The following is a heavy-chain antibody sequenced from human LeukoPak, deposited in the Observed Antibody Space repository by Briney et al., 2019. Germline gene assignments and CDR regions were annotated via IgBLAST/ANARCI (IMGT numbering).Heavy chain of an antibody. CDR2: ISGSGGST. CDR1: GFTFSSYA. D-gene: IGHD3-22*01. CDR3: AKTYYYDSSGYFYAFDI. Sequence: GGSLTLSCAASGFTFSSYAMSWVRQAPGKGLEWVSAISGSGGSTYYADSVKGRFTISRDNSKNTLYLQVNSLRAEDTAVYYCAKTYYYDSSGYFYAFDIWGQGTMVTGSS. J-gene: IGHJ3*02. V-gene: IGHV3-23*01.